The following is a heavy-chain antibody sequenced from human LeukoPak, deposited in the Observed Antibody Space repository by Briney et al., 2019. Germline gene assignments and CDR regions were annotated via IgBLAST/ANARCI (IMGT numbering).Heavy chain of an antibody. CDR2: INPNSGGT. V-gene: IGHV1-2*02. D-gene: IGHD4-17*01. CDR1: GYTFTDYY. Sequence: ASVKVSCKASGYTFTDYYMHWVRQAPGQGLEWMGWINPNSGGTKYAQKFQGRVTMTRDTSISTAYMELTSLRSADTAVYYCARDMLPRTTVTTPGDYWGQGTLVTVSS. J-gene: IGHJ4*02. CDR3: ARDMLPRTTVTTPGDY.